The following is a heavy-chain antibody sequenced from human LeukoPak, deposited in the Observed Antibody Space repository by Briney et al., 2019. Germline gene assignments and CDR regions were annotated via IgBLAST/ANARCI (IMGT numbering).Heavy chain of an antibody. V-gene: IGHV3-30-3*01. CDR1: GFTFSSYA. CDR2: ISYDGSNK. Sequence: GRSLRLSCAASGFTFSSYAMHWVRQAPGKGLEWVAVISYDGSNKYYADSVKGRFTISRDNSKNTLYLQMNSLRAEDTAVYYCARRGDSRLFDYWGQGTLVTVSS. CDR3: ARRGDSRLFDY. J-gene: IGHJ4*02. D-gene: IGHD3-22*01.